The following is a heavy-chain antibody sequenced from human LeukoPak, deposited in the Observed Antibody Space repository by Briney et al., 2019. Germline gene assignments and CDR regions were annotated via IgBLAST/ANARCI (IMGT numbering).Heavy chain of an antibody. D-gene: IGHD1-26*01. V-gene: IGHV4-39*01. CDR3: ASLSGSYYLGYIDY. Sequence: SETLSLTCTVSGGSISSSSYYWGWIRQLPGKGLEWIGSIYYSGSTYYNPSLKSRVTISVDTSKNQFSLKLSSVTAADTAVYYCASLSGSYYLGYIDYWGQGTLVTVSS. J-gene: IGHJ4*02. CDR1: GGSISSSSYY. CDR2: IYYSGST.